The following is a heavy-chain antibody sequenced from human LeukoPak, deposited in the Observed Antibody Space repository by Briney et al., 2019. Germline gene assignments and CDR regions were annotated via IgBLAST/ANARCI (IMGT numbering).Heavy chain of an antibody. J-gene: IGHJ4*02. V-gene: IGHV3-30*02. CDR1: GFTFSTYG. CDR2: IRYDGSNK. CDR3: AGDHYYHASRGYLSFLKRGDYFDY. Sequence: PGGSLRPSCAASGFTFSTYGMHWVRQAPGKGLEWVAFIRYDGSNKYYADSVKGRFTISRDISKNTLYLQMNSLRAEDTAVYYCAGDHYYHASRGYLSFLKRGDYFDYWGQGTLVTVSS. D-gene: IGHD3-22*01.